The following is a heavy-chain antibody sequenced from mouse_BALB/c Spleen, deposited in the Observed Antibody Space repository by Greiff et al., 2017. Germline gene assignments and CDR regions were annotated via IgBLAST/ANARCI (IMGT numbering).Heavy chain of an antibody. CDR3: VRDHPYYYGSSPYFDY. V-gene: IGHV2-9-2*01. J-gene: IGHJ2*01. CDR1: GFSLTSYD. Sequence: QVQLQQSGPGLVAPSQSLSITCTVSGFSLTSYDISWIRQPPGKGLEWLGVIWTGGGTNYNSAFMSRLSISKDNSKSQVFLKMNSLQTDDTAIYYCVRDHPYYYGSSPYFDYWGQGTTLTVSS. CDR2: IWTGGGT. D-gene: IGHD1-1*01.